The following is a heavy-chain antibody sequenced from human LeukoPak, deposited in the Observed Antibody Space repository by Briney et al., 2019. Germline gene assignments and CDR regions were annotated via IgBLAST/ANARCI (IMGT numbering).Heavy chain of an antibody. CDR3: ARDSGIVGAINANWFDP. Sequence: PGRSLRLSCAASGFTFSSYWMSWVRQAPGKGLEWVANIKQDGSEKYYVDSVKGRFTISRDNAKNSLYLQMNSLRAEDTAVYYCARDSGIVGAINANWFDPWGQGTLVTVSS. J-gene: IGHJ5*02. D-gene: IGHD1-26*01. V-gene: IGHV3-7*01. CDR1: GFTFSSYW. CDR2: IKQDGSEK.